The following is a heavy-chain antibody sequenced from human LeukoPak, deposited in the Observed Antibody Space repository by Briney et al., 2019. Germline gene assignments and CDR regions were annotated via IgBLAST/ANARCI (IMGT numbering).Heavy chain of an antibody. J-gene: IGHJ4*02. CDR3: ARGLVVAADYYFDY. CDR2: IYSGGST. Sequence: PGGSLRLSCAASGFTVSSNYMSWVRQAPGKGLEWVSVIYSGGSTYYADSVKGRFTISRDSSKNTLYLQMNSLRAEDTAVYYCARGLVVAADYYFDYWGQGTLVTVSS. D-gene: IGHD2-15*01. V-gene: IGHV3-66*01. CDR1: GFTVSSNY.